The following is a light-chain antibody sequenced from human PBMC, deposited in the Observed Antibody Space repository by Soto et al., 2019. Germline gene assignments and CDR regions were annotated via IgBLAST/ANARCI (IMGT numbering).Light chain of an antibody. Sequence: EIVLTQSPGTLSLSPGERATLSCRASQSVSSSYLAWYQQKPGQAPRLLIYGASSRATGIPDRFSGSGSGTVFTLTISRLEPEDFAVYYCQQYGSSPGLTFGGGTKVEIK. CDR3: QQYGSSPGLT. CDR2: GAS. CDR1: QSVSSSY. J-gene: IGKJ4*01. V-gene: IGKV3-20*01.